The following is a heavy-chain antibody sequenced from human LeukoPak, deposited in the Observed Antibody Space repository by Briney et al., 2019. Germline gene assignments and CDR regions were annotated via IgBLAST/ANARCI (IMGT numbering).Heavy chain of an antibody. CDR1: RFTFSNNW. Sequence: GRSLRLSCAPSRFTFSNNWMHWVRQAPGNGLVWGSRISSDGTNTAYADPAKGRFTISRDNAKNTLYLQMNSLRGDDTAIYYCARDSRTTGWYGPASWGQGSLVTVSS. CDR2: ISSDGTNT. CDR3: ARDSRTTGWYGPAS. D-gene: IGHD6-19*01. J-gene: IGHJ5*02. V-gene: IGHV3-74*01.